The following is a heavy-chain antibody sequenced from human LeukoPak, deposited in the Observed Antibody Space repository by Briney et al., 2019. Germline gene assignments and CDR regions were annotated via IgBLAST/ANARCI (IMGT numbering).Heavy chain of an antibody. Sequence: GGSLSLSCAVSGFTFSSYAMSSVCQAPGKGLEWVSAISGSGGSTYYADSVKGRFTISRDNSKNTLYLQMNSLRAEDTAVYYCAKDPYYDSSGYTREADYWGQGTLVTVPS. CDR2: ISGSGGST. CDR1: GFTFSSYA. CDR3: AKDPYYDSSGYTREADY. D-gene: IGHD3-22*01. V-gene: IGHV3-23*01. J-gene: IGHJ4*02.